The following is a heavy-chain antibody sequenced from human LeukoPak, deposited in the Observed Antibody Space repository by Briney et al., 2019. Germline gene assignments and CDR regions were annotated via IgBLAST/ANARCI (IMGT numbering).Heavy chain of an antibody. CDR2: IWYDGSSK. J-gene: IGHJ4*02. CDR3: ARSQSSSLIDY. Sequence: GRSLRLSCAASGFSFSAYGVHWVRQAPGKGLEWVAVIWYDGSSKDYADSVKGRFTLSRDNSKNTLYLQMDSLTVEDTAVYYCARSQSSSLIDYWGQGTLVTVSS. D-gene: IGHD6-13*01. CDR1: GFSFSAYG. V-gene: IGHV3-33*01.